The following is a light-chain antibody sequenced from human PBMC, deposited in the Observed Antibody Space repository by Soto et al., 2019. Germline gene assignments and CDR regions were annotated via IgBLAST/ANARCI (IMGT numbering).Light chain of an antibody. V-gene: IGKV1D-12*01. CDR3: QLAYVGPFT. Sequence: DIQMTQSPSSVSASVGDRVTITCRASQSINSWLAWYQQKPGKAPNLLITAASSLQSEVPARFSGSGSGTDFTLTISSRQPEDFATYYCQLAYVGPFTFGGGTKVEIK. CDR1: QSINSW. CDR2: AAS. J-gene: IGKJ4*01.